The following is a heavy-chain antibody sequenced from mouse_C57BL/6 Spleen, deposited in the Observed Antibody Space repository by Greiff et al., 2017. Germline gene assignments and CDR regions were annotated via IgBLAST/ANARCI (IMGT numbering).Heavy chain of an antibody. CDR1: GYAFSSSW. D-gene: IGHD2-5*01. Sequence: VQLQESGPELVKPGASVTISCKASGYAFSSSWMNWVKQRPGKGLEWIGRIYPGDGDTNYNGKFKGKATLTADKSSSTAYMQLSSLTSEDSAVYFCANSNYDAYYFDYWGQGTTLTVSS. CDR3: ANSNYDAYYFDY. CDR2: IYPGDGDT. V-gene: IGHV1-82*01. J-gene: IGHJ2*01.